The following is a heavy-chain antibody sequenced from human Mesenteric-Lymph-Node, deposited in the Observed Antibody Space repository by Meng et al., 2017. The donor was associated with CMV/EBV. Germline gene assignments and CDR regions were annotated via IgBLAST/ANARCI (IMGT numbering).Heavy chain of an antibody. CDR2: INHSGST. D-gene: IGHD3-3*01. CDR1: GGSFSGYY. Sequence: SETLSLTCAVYGGSFSGYYWSWIRQPPGKGLEWIGEINHSGSTNYNPSLKSRVTISVDTSKNQFSLKLSSVTAADTVVYYCAGDYDFFVYWGQGTLVTVSS. J-gene: IGHJ4*02. V-gene: IGHV4-34*01. CDR3: AGDYDFFVY.